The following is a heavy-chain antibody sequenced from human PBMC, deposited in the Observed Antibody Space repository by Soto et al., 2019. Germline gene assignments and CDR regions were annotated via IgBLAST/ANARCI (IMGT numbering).Heavy chain of an antibody. Sequence: SETLSLTCAVYGGSFSGYYWSWIRQPPGKGLEWIGEINNSGSTNYNPSLKSRVTISVDTSKTQFSLNVSSVTAADTAVYYCARVRKAVITQQKLPNAFDIWGQGTRVTVSS. V-gene: IGHV4-34*01. CDR2: INNSGST. CDR1: GGSFSGYY. J-gene: IGHJ3*02. CDR3: ARVRKAVITQQKLPNAFDI. D-gene: IGHD3-22*01.